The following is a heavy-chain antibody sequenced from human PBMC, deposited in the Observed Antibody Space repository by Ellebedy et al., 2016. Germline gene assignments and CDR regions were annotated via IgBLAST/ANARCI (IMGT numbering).Heavy chain of an antibody. CDR2: VFENGDT. J-gene: IGHJ3*01. Sequence: SETLSLSCNVFGGSVRNEFWNWIRRPPGKGLEWIGFVFENGDTLYNPSLRSRLSMSVDTSRSQFSLRLTSVTAADTAVYYCAKWNGGWYAFDVWGQGTMVTVSS. D-gene: IGHD6-19*01. CDR3: AKWNGGWYAFDV. CDR1: GGSVRNEF. V-gene: IGHV4-59*02.